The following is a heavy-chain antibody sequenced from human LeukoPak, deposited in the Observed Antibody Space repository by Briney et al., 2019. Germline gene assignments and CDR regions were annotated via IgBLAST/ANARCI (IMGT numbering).Heavy chain of an antibody. Sequence: EASVKVSCKASAYTFTGYYLHWVRQAPGQGPEWVGWIDPNNGDTEYAQEFQGRVTMTRVRSISTAYMELSSLTSDDTAVYYCARRSRNGLDAFDIWGQGTMVTVSS. V-gene: IGHV1-2*02. CDR3: ARRSRNGLDAFDI. J-gene: IGHJ3*02. CDR1: AYTFTGYY. D-gene: IGHD2-8*01. CDR2: IDPNNGDT.